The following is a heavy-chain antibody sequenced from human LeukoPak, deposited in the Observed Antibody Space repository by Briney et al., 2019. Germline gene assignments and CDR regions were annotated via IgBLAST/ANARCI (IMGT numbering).Heavy chain of an antibody. D-gene: IGHD6-13*01. V-gene: IGHV5-51*01. J-gene: IGHJ6*02. CDR1: GYSSLSHW. CDR3: ARHPYSSRWPPGYYGMDV. CDR2: IYLGDSDT. Sequence: GESLKISCEGSGYSSLSHWIAWVRQMPGRGLEWIGVIYLGDSDTRYSPSFQGQVTISGDKSINTAYLQWSSLKASDTAIYFCARHPYSSRWPPGYYGMDVWGQGTTVTVSS.